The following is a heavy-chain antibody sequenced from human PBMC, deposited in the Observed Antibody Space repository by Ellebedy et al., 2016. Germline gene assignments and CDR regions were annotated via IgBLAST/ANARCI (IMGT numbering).Heavy chain of an antibody. V-gene: IGHV1-18*04. J-gene: IGHJ4*02. D-gene: IGHD2-2*01. CDR1: GYTFTSYG. CDR3: ARDLVGYCSSTSCYAGYFDY. CDR2: ISAYNGNT. Sequence: ASVKVSCKASGYTFTSYGISWVRQAPGQGLEWMGWISAYNGNTNYAQKLQGRVTMTTDTSTSIAYMELRSLRSDDTAVYYCARDLVGYCSSTSCYAGYFDYWGQGTLVTVSS.